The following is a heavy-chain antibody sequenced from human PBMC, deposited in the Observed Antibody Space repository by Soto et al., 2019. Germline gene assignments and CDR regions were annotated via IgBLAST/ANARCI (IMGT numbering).Heavy chain of an antibody. V-gene: IGHV4-59*01. CDR1: GGSISSYY. CDR3: ARSRYTSGWWTPPFDY. CDR2: IYYSGST. D-gene: IGHD6-19*01. J-gene: IGHJ4*02. Sequence: SETLSLTCAVSGGSISSYYWSWIRQPPGKGLEWIGYIYYSGSTNYNPSLKSRVTISVDTSKNQFSLKLTSVTAADTTVYYCARSRYTSGWWTPPFDYWGQGTLVTVSS.